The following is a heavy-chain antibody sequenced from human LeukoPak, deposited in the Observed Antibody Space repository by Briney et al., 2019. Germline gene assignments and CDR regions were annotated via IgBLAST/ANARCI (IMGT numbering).Heavy chain of an antibody. D-gene: IGHD3-9*01. CDR3: ARAVDYDILTGYLPGGFDP. Sequence: ASVKVSCKASGYTFIAYHMHWVRQAPGQGLGWMGIISPSGGSTTYAQKFQGRVTMTRDTSISTAYMELSRLRSDDTAVYYCARAVDYDILTGYLPGGFDPWGQGTLVTVSS. CDR1: GYTFIAYH. J-gene: IGHJ5*02. V-gene: IGHV1-2*02. CDR2: ISPSGGST.